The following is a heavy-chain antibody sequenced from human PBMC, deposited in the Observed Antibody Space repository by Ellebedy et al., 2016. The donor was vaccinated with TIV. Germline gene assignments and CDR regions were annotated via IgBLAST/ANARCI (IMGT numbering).Heavy chain of an antibody. V-gene: IGHV3-30-3*01. CDR3: ARDEVVVPAAHYYFDY. J-gene: IGHJ4*02. Sequence: GESLKISXAASGFTFSSYAMHWVRQAPGKGLEWVAVISYDGSNKYYADSVKGRFTISRDNSKNTLYLQMNSLRAEDTAVYYCARDEVVVPAAHYYFDYWGQGTLVTVSS. CDR1: GFTFSSYA. CDR2: ISYDGSNK. D-gene: IGHD2-2*01.